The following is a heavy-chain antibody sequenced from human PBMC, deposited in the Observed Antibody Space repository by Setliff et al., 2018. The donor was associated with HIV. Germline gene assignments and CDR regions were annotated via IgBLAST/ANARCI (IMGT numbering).Heavy chain of an antibody. Sequence: SETLSLTCTVSGGSVRGDPYYWSWIRKSAGKGLEWIGRIYATGGTNYNPSLKSRVTISLATSTNQFSLRLTSVTAADTAVYYCARVARGGHSSRWYYFDYWGQGTLVTVSS. CDR3: ARVARGGHSSRWYYFDY. CDR1: GGSVRGDPYY. D-gene: IGHD6-13*01. V-gene: IGHV4-61*02. J-gene: IGHJ4*02. CDR2: IYATGGT.